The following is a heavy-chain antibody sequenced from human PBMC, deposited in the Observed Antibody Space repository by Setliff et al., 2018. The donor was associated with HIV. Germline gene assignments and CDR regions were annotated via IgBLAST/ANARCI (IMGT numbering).Heavy chain of an antibody. CDR1: GYTFTTYS. CDR2: ISPSGGGT. CDR3: ARGGLLFGMMNYFDS. Sequence: PSVKVSCKASGYTFTTYSIYWVRQAPGQGLEWMGIISPSGGGTRDAQKFQGRISMTRDTSTSTVYMELSSLRSEDTAVYYCARGGLLFGMMNYFDSWGQGTLVTVSS. V-gene: IGHV1-46*01. D-gene: IGHD2-21*02. J-gene: IGHJ4*02.